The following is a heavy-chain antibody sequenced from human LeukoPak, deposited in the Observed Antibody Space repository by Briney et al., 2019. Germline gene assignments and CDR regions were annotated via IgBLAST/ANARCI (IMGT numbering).Heavy chain of an antibody. Sequence: ASVKVSCKAPGYTFTGYYMHWVRQAPGQGLEWMGWINPNSGGTSYAQKFQGRVTMTRDTSISTGYMELSRLRFDDTAVYYCAINKAAKSLDYWGQGTLVTVSS. CDR1: GYTFTGYY. CDR3: AINKAAKSLDY. J-gene: IGHJ4*02. CDR2: INPNSGGT. V-gene: IGHV1-2*02. D-gene: IGHD6-25*01.